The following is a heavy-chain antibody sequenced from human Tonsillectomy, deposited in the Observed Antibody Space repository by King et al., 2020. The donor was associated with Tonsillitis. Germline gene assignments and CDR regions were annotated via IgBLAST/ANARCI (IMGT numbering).Heavy chain of an antibody. CDR2: IKEDGTRT. CDR1: GFTFSAYW. J-gene: IGHJ4*02. D-gene: IGHD2/OR15-2a*01. CDR3: ARDENDAFYIY. V-gene: IGHV3-7*03. Sequence: VQLVESGGGLVQPGGSLRLSCAASGFTFSAYWMTWVRQTPGKGLEWLANIKEDGTRTFYADYVRGRFTISRDNRKNVLYLQMNNLRAEDAAVYFCARDENDAFYIYWGQGDLVTVSS.